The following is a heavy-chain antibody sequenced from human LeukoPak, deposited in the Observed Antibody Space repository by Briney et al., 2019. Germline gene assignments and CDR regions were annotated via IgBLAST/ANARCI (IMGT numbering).Heavy chain of an antibody. CDR1: GGSISSSGYY. Sequence: PSETLSLTCTVSGGSISSSGYYWGWVRQPPGKGLEWIASIYYSRSTSYNPSLRSRVTLSVDTSKNQFSLKLSSVTAADTALYYCVRSRDGYNLLDYWGQGTLVTVSS. V-gene: IGHV4-39*01. D-gene: IGHD5-24*01. CDR2: IYYSRST. J-gene: IGHJ4*02. CDR3: VRSRDGYNLLDY.